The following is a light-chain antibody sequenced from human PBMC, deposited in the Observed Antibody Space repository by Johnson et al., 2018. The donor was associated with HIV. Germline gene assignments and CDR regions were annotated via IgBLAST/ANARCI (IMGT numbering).Light chain of an antibody. V-gene: IGLV1-51*02. CDR3: GTWDSSLSLYV. J-gene: IGLJ1*01. CDR1: SSNIGNNY. CDR2: ENN. Sequence: TQPPSVSAAPGQKVTISCSGSSSNIGNNYVSWYQQLPGTAPKLLIYENNKRPSGIPDRFSGSKSGTSATLGITGLQTGDEADYYCGTWDSSLSLYVFGTGTKVTVL.